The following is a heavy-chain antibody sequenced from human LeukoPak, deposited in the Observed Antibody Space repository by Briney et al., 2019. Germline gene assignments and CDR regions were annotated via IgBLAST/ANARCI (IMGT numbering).Heavy chain of an antibody. V-gene: IGHV1-2*02. Sequence: ASVKVSCKASGYTFTSYDINWVRQAPGQGLEWMGWINPNSGGTNYAQKFQGRVTMTRDTSISTAYMELSRLRSDDTAVYYCARDRTIFGVVTNYMDVWGKGTTVTVSS. CDR3: ARDRTIFGVVTNYMDV. D-gene: IGHD3-3*01. CDR2: INPNSGGT. CDR1: GYTFTSYD. J-gene: IGHJ6*03.